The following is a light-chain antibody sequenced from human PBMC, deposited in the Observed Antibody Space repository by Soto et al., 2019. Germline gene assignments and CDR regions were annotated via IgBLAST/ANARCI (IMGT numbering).Light chain of an antibody. CDR2: DAS. CDR1: QSLSSSQ. Sequence: EIVLTQSPGTLSLSPGERATLSCRASQSLSSSQLAWYQQKPGQAPRLLIHDASSRATGISDRFTGSGSGADFTLTITTLEPEDFAVYYCQQYGSSPRTFGLGTK. CDR3: QQYGSSPRT. J-gene: IGKJ1*01. V-gene: IGKV3-20*01.